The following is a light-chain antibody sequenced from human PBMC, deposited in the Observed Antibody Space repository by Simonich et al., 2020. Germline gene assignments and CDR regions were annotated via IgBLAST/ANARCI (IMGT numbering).Light chain of an antibody. V-gene: IGKV4-1*01. Sequence: DIVMTQSPDSLAVSLGERATINCKSSQSVLYSSNNKNYLAWYQQKPGQPPKLLIYWASTRESWFPDRFSGSGSGPDFTLTISSLQAEDVAVYYCQQYYSTPFTFGPGTKVDIK. CDR2: WAS. CDR1: QSVLYSSNNKNY. CDR3: QQYYSTPFT. J-gene: IGKJ3*01.